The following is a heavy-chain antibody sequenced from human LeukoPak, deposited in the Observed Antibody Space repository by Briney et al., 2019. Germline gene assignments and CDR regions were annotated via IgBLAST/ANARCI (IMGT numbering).Heavy chain of an antibody. CDR3: ARVGERWQQLARFDY. V-gene: IGHV1-69*13. D-gene: IGHD6-13*01. CDR1: GGTFSSYA. CDR2: IYPIFGTA. Sequence: SVKVSCKASGGTFSSYAISWVRQAPGQGLEWMGGIYPIFGTADYAQKFQGRVTITADDSMTTAYMELSSLRSEDTAVYYCARVGERWQQLARFDYWGQGTLVTVSS. J-gene: IGHJ4*02.